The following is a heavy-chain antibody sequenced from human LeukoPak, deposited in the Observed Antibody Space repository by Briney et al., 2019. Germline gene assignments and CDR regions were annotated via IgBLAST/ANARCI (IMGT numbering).Heavy chain of an antibody. J-gene: IGHJ4*02. CDR3: ARSQNYYGSGDY. D-gene: IGHD3-10*01. CDR1: GDSVSNGNYY. CDR2: IYYTGKT. Sequence: ETLSLTCTVSGDSVSNGNYYWSWLRQPPGTALEWIGYIYYTGKTYYNPSLEGRVTILVDTSRNHFSVKLSSVTAADTAVYYCARSQNYYGSGDYWSQGTLVTVSS. V-gene: IGHV4-61*03.